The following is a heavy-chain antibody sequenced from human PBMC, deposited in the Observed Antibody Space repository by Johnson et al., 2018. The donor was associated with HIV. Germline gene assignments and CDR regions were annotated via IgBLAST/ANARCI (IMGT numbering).Heavy chain of an antibody. CDR2: ISYDGSNK. CDR1: GFTFRNYA. J-gene: IGHJ3*02. D-gene: IGHD1-7*01. CDR3: GRWNYALDI. Sequence: QVQLMESGGGVAQPGRSLKLSCAASGFTFRNYAMHWVRQAPGKGLEWVAVISYDGSNKYYADSVKGRFTISRDNAKKSLHLQMNSLRAEDTAVYYCGRWNYALDIWGQGTMVTVSS. V-gene: IGHV3-30*04.